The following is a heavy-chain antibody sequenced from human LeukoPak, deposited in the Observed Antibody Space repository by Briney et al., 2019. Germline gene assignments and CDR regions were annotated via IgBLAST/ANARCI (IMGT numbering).Heavy chain of an antibody. CDR2: LKPDGRDK. Sequence: GGSLRLSCAASGFTFSSYWMDWVPQAPGKGLEWVANLKPDGRDKYYTDSVKGRFTISGDNAKGSLYLQMNSLRAEDTAVYYCVRDLDFWGQGTLVTVSS. CDR1: GFTFSSYW. CDR3: VRDLDF. V-gene: IGHV3-7*05. J-gene: IGHJ4*02.